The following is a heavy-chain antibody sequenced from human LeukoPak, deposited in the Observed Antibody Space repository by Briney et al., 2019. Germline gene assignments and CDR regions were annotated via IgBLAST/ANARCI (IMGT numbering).Heavy chain of an antibody. J-gene: IGHJ5*02. CDR2: ISSSGSTI. V-gene: IGHV3-48*03. CDR1: GVTLSSYE. CDR3: ARLIVPAAMLDWFDP. Sequence: GGSLRLSCAASGVTLSSYEMNWVRQAPGKGLEWVSYISSSGSTIYYADSVKGRFTISRDNAKNSLYLQMNSLRAEDTAVYYCARLIVPAAMLDWFDPWGQGTLVTVSS. D-gene: IGHD2-2*01.